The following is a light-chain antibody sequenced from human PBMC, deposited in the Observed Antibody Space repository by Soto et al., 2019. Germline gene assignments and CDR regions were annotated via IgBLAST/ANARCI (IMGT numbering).Light chain of an antibody. Sequence: EIVLTQSPGTLSLSPGERATLSCRASQSISSYLAWYQQKPGQAPRLLIYDASNRATGIPARFSGSGSGTDFTLTISSLEPEDFAVYYCHQRSNWPTWTFGQGTKVEIK. V-gene: IGKV3-11*01. CDR2: DAS. J-gene: IGKJ1*01. CDR3: HQRSNWPTWT. CDR1: QSISSY.